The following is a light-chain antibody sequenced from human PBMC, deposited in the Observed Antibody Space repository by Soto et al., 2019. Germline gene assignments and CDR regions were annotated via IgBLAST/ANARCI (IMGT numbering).Light chain of an antibody. CDR3: QQYDTSPRT. CDR1: QSIFSNY. CDR2: GAS. J-gene: IGKJ1*01. V-gene: IGKV3-20*01. Sequence: EVMLTQSPGTLSLSPGERATLSCRASQSIFSNYLAWYQQKSGQAPRLLIYGASNRATGIPDRFSGSGSGTDFTLPISRREPEDFAVYYCQQYDTSPRTFGQGTKVEFK.